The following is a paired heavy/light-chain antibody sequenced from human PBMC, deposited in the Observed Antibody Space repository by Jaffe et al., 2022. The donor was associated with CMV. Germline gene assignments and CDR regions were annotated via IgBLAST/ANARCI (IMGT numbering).Light chain of an antibody. J-gene: IGKJ2*01. CDR1: QSVSSSY. CDR3: QQYGTSLQYT. CDR2: GTS. Sequence: EIVLTQSPGTLSLSPGDTATLSCRASQSVSSSYLAWYQQKPGQAPRLLIYGTSSRATGIPDRFSGSGSGTDFTLTIRRLEPEDFAVYYCQQYGTSLQYTFGQGTNLEIK. V-gene: IGKV3-20*01.
Heavy chain of an antibody. CDR2: ISWSGGNI. CDR1: GSTLDDYA. J-gene: IGHJ5*02. V-gene: IGHV3-9*01. Sequence: EVQLVESGGGLVQPGRSLRLSCVASGSTLDDYAMHWVRQGPGKALEWVSNISWSGGNIAYADSVKGRFTISRDNAKNSLYLQMNSLRAEDTALYYCVKEINGFAHWGQGTLVTVSS. D-gene: IGHD2-8*01. CDR3: VKEINGFAH.